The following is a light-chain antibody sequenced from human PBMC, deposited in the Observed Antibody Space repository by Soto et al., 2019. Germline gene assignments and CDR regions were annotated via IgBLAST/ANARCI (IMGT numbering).Light chain of an antibody. CDR2: GAS. CDR3: QQYGSSLYT. V-gene: IGKV3-20*01. J-gene: IGKJ2*01. Sequence: EIVLTQSPGTLSLSPGERATLSCRASQSVSSSYLAWYQQKPGQAPRLLIYGASSRATGIPERFRGSGSGTDFTLTISRLEPEDFAVYYCQQYGSSLYTFGQGTKLEIK. CDR1: QSVSSSY.